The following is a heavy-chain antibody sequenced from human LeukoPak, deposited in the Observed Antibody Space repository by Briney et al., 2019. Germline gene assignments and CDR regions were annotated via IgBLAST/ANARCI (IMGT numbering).Heavy chain of an antibody. Sequence: GGSLRLSCAASGFTFSSYAMSWVRQAPGKGLEWVSGISGSGGSTYCADSVKGRFTISRDNSKNTLYLQMNSLRAEDTAVYYCAKESGYCSSSSRPYYFDYWGQGTLVTVSS. CDR2: ISGSGGST. V-gene: IGHV3-23*01. CDR3: AKESGYCSSSSRPYYFDY. J-gene: IGHJ4*02. D-gene: IGHD2-2*03. CDR1: GFTFSSYA.